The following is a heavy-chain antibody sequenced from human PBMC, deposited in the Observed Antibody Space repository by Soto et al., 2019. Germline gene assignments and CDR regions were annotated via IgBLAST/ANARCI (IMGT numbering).Heavy chain of an antibody. CDR2: ISGASSST. D-gene: IGHD1-20*01. CDR1: GFTFSSYA. Sequence: EVQLVESGGGLVKPGGSLRLSCAASGFTFSSYAMNWVRQAPGKGLEWVSTISGASSSTFYADSVRGRFTISRDNSLNTLYLQMNSLRADDTAIYYCAKGLIGTSAPPDYWGQGTLVTVSS. J-gene: IGHJ4*02. V-gene: IGHV3-23*04. CDR3: AKGLIGTSAPPDY.